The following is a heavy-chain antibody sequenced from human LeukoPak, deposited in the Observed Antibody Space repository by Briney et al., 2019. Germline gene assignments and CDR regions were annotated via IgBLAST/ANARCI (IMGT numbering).Heavy chain of an antibody. CDR3: ATDLVGTGGWTLGGY. V-gene: IGHV1-24*01. D-gene: IGHD6-19*01. CDR2: FDPEDGET. Sequence: ASVKVSCKVSGYTLTELSMHWVRQAPGKGLEWMGGFDPEDGETIYAQKFQGRVTMTEDTSTDTAYMELCSLRSEDTAVYYCATDLVGTGGWTLGGYWGQGTLVTVSS. J-gene: IGHJ4*02. CDR1: GYTLTELS.